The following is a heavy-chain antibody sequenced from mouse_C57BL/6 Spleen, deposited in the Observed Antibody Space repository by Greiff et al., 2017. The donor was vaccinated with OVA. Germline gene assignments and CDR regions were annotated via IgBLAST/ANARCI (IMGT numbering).Heavy chain of an antibody. CDR2: ISYDGSN. J-gene: IGHJ4*01. CDR1: GYSITSGYY. V-gene: IGHV3-6*01. CDR3: AIITTVAMDY. D-gene: IGHD1-1*01. Sequence: EVKLEESGPGLVKPSQSLSLTCSVTGYSITSGYYWNWIRQFPGNKLEWMGYISYDGSNNYNPSLKNRISITRDTSKNQFFLKLNSVTTEDTATYYCAIITTVAMDYWGQGTSVTVSS.